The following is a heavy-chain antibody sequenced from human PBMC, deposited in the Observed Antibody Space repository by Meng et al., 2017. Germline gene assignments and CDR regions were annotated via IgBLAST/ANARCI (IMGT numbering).Heavy chain of an antibody. D-gene: IGHD6-19*01. V-gene: IGHV3-33*08. CDR2: IWYDGSNK. J-gene: IGHJ4*02. CDR1: GFTFSSYG. CDR3: ARVVYSSGWSFDY. Sequence: VQVGQSGGGVVQPGRVLRLSCAGSGFTFSSYGMHWVRQAPGKGLEWVAVIWYDGSNKYYADSVKGRFTISRDNSKNTLYLQMNSLRAEDTAVYYCARVVYSSGWSFDYWGQGTLVTVSS.